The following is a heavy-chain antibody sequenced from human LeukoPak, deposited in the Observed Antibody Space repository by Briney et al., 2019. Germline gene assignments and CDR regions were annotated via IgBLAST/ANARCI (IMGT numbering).Heavy chain of an antibody. D-gene: IGHD3-10*01. CDR1: GFTFSNAW. Sequence: PGGSLRLSCAASGFTFSNAWMSWVRRAPGKGLEWVGRIKSKTDGGTTDYAAPVKGRFTISRDDSKNTLYLQMNSLKTEDTAVYYCTTDPSTYYYGSGSYPTNYWGQGTLVTVSS. CDR3: TTDPSTYYYGSGSYPTNY. J-gene: IGHJ4*02. V-gene: IGHV3-15*01. CDR2: IKSKTDGGTT.